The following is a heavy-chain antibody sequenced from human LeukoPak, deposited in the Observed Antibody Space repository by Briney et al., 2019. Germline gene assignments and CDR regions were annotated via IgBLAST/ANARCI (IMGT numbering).Heavy chain of an antibody. CDR1: GFTFSSYG. J-gene: IGHJ4*02. CDR2: IWYDGSNK. D-gene: IGHD6-13*01. V-gene: IGHV3-33*01. Sequence: GGSLRLSCAASGFTFSSYGMHWVRQAPGKGLEWVAVIWYDGSNKYYADSVKGRFTISRDNSKNTLYLQMNSLRAEDTAVYYCARGPRRIAAAVFDYWGQGTLVTVSS. CDR3: ARGPRRIAAAVFDY.